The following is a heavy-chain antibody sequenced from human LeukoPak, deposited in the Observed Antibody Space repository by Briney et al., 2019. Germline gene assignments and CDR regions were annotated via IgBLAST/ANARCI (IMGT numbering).Heavy chain of an antibody. CDR2: IIPILGIA. J-gene: IGHJ6*02. CDR3: ARMVTLYGMDV. D-gene: IGHD5-18*01. CDR1: GGTFSSYA. Sequence: SSVKVSCKASGGTFSSYAISWVRQAPGQGLEWMGRIIPILGIANYAQKFQGRVTITADKSTSTAYMELSSLRSEDTAVYYCARMVTLYGMDVWGQGTTVTVSS. V-gene: IGHV1-69*04.